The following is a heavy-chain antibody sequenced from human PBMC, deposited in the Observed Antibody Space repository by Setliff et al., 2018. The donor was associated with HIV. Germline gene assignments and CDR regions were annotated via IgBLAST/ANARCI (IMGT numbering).Heavy chain of an antibody. D-gene: IGHD4-17*01. CDR1: GGTFSSYD. J-gene: IGHJ4*02. CDR2: ISAYSGDT. Sequence: ASVKVSCKASGGTFSSYDISWVRQAPGQGLEWMGWISAYSGDTNYAQKFQGRLTMTTDTSTSTAYMELRSLRSDDTAMYYCARPGGSYGDYGWYLRFWGQGTLVTVSS. V-gene: IGHV1-18*01. CDR3: ARPGGSYGDYGWYLRF.